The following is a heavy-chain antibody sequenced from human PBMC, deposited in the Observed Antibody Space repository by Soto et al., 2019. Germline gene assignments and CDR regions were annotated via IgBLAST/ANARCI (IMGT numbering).Heavy chain of an antibody. CDR3: ARGGYSGYDTFYYYYYGMDV. CDR2: IYYSGST. CDR1: GGSISSGDYY. J-gene: IGHJ6*02. V-gene: IGHV4-30-4*01. D-gene: IGHD5-12*01. Sequence: SETLSLTCTVSGGSISSGDYYWSWIRKPPGKGLEWIRYIYYSGSTYYNPSLKSRVTISGDTYKKQFTLKLSTVTAADTAVYYCARGGYSGYDTFYYYYYGMDVWGQGTTVTVSS.